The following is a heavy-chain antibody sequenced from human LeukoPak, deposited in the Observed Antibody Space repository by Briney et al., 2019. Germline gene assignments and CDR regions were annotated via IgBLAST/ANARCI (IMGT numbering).Heavy chain of an antibody. CDR2: INPNSGGT. CDR3: ARDDDFVDY. CDR1: GYTFTGYY. D-gene: IGHD1-1*01. J-gene: IGHJ4*02. Sequence: ASVKVSCKASGYTFTGYYMHWVRQAPGQRLEWMGWINPNSGGTNYAQKFRGRVTMTRDTSNSTAYMDLSRLRSDDTAVYYCARDDDFVDYWGQGSLVTVSS. V-gene: IGHV1-2*02.